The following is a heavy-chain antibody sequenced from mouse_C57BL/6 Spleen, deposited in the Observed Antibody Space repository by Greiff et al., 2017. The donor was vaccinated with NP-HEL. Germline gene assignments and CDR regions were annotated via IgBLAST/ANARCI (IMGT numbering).Heavy chain of an antibody. CDR2: IYPGDGDT. D-gene: IGHD1-1*01. Sequence: QVQLQQSGPELVKPGASVKISCKASGYAFSSSWMNWVKQRPGKGLEWIGRIYPGDGDTNYNGKFKGKATLTADKSSSTAYMQLSSLTSEDSAVYFCAREITTVVAPGFAYWGQGTLVTVSA. J-gene: IGHJ3*01. V-gene: IGHV1-82*01. CDR3: AREITTVVAPGFAY. CDR1: GYAFSSSW.